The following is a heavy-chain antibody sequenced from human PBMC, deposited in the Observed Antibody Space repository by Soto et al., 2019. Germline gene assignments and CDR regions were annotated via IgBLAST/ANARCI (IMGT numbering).Heavy chain of an antibody. CDR1: GYSFTSYW. D-gene: IGHD5-12*01. CDR2: IDPSDSYT. CDR3: AIYEFAAYFDY. V-gene: IGHV5-10-1*01. J-gene: IGHJ4*02. Sequence: GESLKISCKGSGYSFTSYWINWVRQMPGKGLEWMGRIDPSDSYTNYSPSFQGHVTISADKSISTAYLQWSSLKASDTAMYYCAIYEFAAYFDYWGQGTLVTVSS.